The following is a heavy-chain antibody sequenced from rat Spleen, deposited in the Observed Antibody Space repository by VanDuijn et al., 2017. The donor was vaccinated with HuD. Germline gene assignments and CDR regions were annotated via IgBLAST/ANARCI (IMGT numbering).Heavy chain of an antibody. V-gene: IGHV5S11*01. Sequence: EVQLVESGGDLVQPGRSLKLSCATSGFTFRNYDMAWVRQDPTKGLEWVASISPSGGGTYYRDSVKGRFTVSRDNAKSTLYLKMDSMRSEEMATYYCVRQDTSGYSNWFTYWGQGTLVTVSS. D-gene: IGHD4-3*01. CDR3: VRQDTSGYSNWFTY. J-gene: IGHJ3*01. CDR2: ISPSGGGT. CDR1: GFTFRNYD.